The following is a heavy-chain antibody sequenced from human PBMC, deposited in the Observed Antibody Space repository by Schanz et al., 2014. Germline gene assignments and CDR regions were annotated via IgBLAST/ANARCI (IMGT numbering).Heavy chain of an antibody. CDR3: ARAGQDFEYSSLSPIWYFDL. Sequence: QVQLVQSGAEVKKPGASVKVSCKASGYTFTSYGISWVRQAPGQGLEWMGWISAYNGHTDYAQKLQGRVTLTTDTSTSTAYMELRNLRSDDTAVYYCARAGQDFEYSSLSPIWYFDLWGRGTLVTVAS. CDR1: GYTFTSYG. CDR2: ISAYNGHT. J-gene: IGHJ2*01. V-gene: IGHV1-18*01. D-gene: IGHD6-6*01.